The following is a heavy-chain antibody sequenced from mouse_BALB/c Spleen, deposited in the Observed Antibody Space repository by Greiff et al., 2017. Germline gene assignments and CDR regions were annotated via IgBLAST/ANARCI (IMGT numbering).Heavy chain of an antibody. CDR2: ILPGSGST. Sequence: QVQLQQSGAELMKPGPSVKISCKATGYTFSSYWIEWVKQRPGHGLEWIGEILPGSGSTNYNEKFTGKATFTADTTSNTAYMQLSSLTSEATAVYYCERPYDDEAYWGQGTLVTVSA. V-gene: IGHV1-9*01. CDR3: ERPYDDEAY. D-gene: IGHD2-4*01. J-gene: IGHJ3*01. CDR1: GYTFSSYW.